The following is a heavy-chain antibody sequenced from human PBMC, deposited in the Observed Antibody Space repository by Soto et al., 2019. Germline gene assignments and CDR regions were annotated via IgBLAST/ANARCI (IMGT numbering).Heavy chain of an antibody. J-gene: IGHJ4*02. CDR3: ARSGYSSAWYTAFDS. V-gene: IGHV4-4*07. D-gene: IGHD6-19*01. Sequence: PSETLSLTCTVSGDSISGYYWNWIRQPAGKGLEWIGRIYASGSTISNRSLRSRVALSVDTSKNQFSLNLNSVTAADTAMYYCARSGYSSAWYTAFDSWSQGTLVTVPQ. CDR2: IYASGST. CDR1: GDSISGYY.